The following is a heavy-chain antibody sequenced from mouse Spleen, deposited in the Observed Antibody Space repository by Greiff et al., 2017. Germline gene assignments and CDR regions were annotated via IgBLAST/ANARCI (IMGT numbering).Heavy chain of an antibody. Sequence: VQLQESGAELVKPGASVKLSCKASGYTFTSYWMHWVKQRPGQGLEWIGMIHPNSGSTNYNEKFKSKATLTVDKSSSTAYMQLSSLTSEDSAVYYCARGGNWDKGAMDYWGQGTSVTVSS. V-gene: IGHV1-64*01. D-gene: IGHD4-1*01. J-gene: IGHJ4*01. CDR1: GYTFTSYW. CDR3: ARGGNWDKGAMDY. CDR2: IHPNSGST.